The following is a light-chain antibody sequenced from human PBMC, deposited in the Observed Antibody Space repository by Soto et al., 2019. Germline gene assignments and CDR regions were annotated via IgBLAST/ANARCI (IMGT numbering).Light chain of an antibody. CDR3: XXXLXTPLT. V-gene: IGKV2-28*01. CDR1: QSLLHSXXYNX. Sequence: DXXMTXXPLXLPVTXGEPASISCRSSQSLLHSXXYNXLDWYLQKPGQSPQVLIYLGSNRASGVPDRFSGSGSGTXFTLKXXRVEXXDXXXXXXXXXLXTPLTFGGGTKVEIK. J-gene: IGKJ4*01. CDR2: LGS.